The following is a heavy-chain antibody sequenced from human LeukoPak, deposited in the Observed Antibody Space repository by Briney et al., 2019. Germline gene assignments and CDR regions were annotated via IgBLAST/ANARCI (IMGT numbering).Heavy chain of an antibody. CDR1: GGSISSYY. CDR3: ARIDTSGYNGYSFDY. J-gene: IGHJ4*02. D-gene: IGHD3-22*01. Sequence: SETLSLTCTVSGGSISSYYWSWIRQPPGKGLEWIGYIYYTGITNYNASLKSRVTISVDTSKNQFSLKLSSVTAADTAVYYCARIDTSGYNGYSFDYWGQGTLVTVSS. V-gene: IGHV4-59*12. CDR2: IYYTGIT.